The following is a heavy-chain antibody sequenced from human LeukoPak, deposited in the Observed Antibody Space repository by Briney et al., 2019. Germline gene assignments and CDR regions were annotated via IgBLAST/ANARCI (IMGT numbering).Heavy chain of an antibody. CDR3: AKGAYDYIEMGYFDY. CDR1: GSSISNSA. J-gene: IGHJ4*02. V-gene: IGHV3-23*01. Sequence: GGSLRLSCAASGSSISNSAMSWVRQAPGKGLEWVSLIIASSGSTFNADSVKGRFTISRDNSKNTLYLQMNSLRAEDTAVYYCAKGAYDYIEMGYFDYWGQGTLVTVSS. D-gene: IGHD5-12*01. CDR2: IIASSGST.